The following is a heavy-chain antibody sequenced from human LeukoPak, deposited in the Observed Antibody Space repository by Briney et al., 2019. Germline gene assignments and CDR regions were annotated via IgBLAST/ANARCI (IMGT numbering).Heavy chain of an antibody. CDR2: IGPNSGGT. J-gene: IGHJ4*02. D-gene: IGHD3-16*01. CDR1: GYTFTGYY. V-gene: IGHV1-2*02. Sequence: ASVKVSCKASGYTFTGYYMHWVRQAPGQGLEWMGWIGPNSGGTNYAQNFQGRVTMTRDTSVSTAYMELSSLRSDDTAVYYCARVYVWGSGGDYWGQGTLVTVSS. CDR3: ARVYVWGSGGDY.